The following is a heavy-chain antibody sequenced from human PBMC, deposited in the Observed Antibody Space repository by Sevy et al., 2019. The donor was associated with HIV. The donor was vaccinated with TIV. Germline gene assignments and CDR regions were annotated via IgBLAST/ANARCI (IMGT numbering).Heavy chain of an antibody. V-gene: IGHV1-69*13. CDR2: VNPSFGKA. Sequence: ASVKVSCKASGCTFSSYAISWVRQAPGQGLEWMGGVNPSFGKANYAQKFQGRVTITADESTSTAYMELSSLRSDDTAVYYCANEYYDSTVWGQGTLVTVSS. J-gene: IGHJ4*02. D-gene: IGHD3-22*01. CDR1: GCTFSSYA. CDR3: ANEYYDSTV.